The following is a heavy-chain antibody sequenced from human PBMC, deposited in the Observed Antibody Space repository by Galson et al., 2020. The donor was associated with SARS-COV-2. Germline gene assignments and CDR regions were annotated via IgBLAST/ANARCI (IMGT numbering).Heavy chain of an antibody. Sequence: XYAQKFQGRVTITADESTSTAYMELSSLRSEDTAVYYCARDSRVKPLDYWGQGTLVTVSS. D-gene: IGHD5-18*01. J-gene: IGHJ4*02. CDR3: ARDSRVKPLDY. V-gene: IGHV1-69*01.